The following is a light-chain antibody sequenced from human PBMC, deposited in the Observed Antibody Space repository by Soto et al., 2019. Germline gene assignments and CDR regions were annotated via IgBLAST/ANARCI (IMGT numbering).Light chain of an antibody. CDR2: GTS. J-gene: IGKJ4*02. CDR3: QQYGSSPPR. Sequence: EIVMPQSPATLSVSPRERATLSCRASQSVSSNLAWYQQKPGQAPRLLISGTSTRATGIPDRFSGSWSGTDFTLTIRRLEPEDFAVYYCQQYGSSPPRFGGGTKVDIK. V-gene: IGKV3-20*01. CDR1: QSVSSN.